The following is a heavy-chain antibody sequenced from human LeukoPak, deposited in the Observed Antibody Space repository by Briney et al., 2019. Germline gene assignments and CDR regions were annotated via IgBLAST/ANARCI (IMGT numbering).Heavy chain of an antibody. J-gene: IGHJ4*02. V-gene: IGHV3-66*01. D-gene: IGHD4/OR15-4a*01. CDR1: GLTVSSNY. Sequence: GGSLRLSCAASGLTVSSNYMTWVRQAPGKGLEWVSVIYNGGNGGTTYYADSVKGRFTISRDNSKNTLYLQMNSLRVKDTAVYYCARWPTMGGRWGQGTLVTVSS. CDR2: IYNGGNGGTT. CDR3: ARWPTMGGR.